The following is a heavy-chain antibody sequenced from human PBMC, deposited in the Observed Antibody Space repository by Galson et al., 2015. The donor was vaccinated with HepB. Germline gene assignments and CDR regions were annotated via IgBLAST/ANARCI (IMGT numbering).Heavy chain of an antibody. CDR1: GYSFITYW. D-gene: IGHD6-19*01. CDR3: ARQLDNTGWF. J-gene: IGHJ4*02. V-gene: IGHV5-51*01. CDR2: IYPDDSDT. Sequence: QSGAEVKKPGESLKISCEGSGYSFITYWIGWVRQMPGKGLEWMGIIYPDDSDTTYYPSFQGQVTISVDKSTSTAYLQWRSLKASDTAMYYCARQLDNTGWFWGQGTRVTVSS.